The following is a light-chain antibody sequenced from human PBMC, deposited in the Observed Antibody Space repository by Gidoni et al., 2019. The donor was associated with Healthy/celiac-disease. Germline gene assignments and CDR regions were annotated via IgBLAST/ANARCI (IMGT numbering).Light chain of an antibody. CDR2: AAS. CDR1: QSISSY. V-gene: IGKV1-39*01. CDR3: QHGCSTLT. J-gene: IGKJ5*01. Sequence: DIQMTQSPSSLSASVGDRVTITCRASQSISSYLNWYQQKPGKAPTLLFYAASSLQSGVQSRFRGGGSMTDFTLTISSLQPEDFATYCCQHGCSTLTFGHGTRLEIK.